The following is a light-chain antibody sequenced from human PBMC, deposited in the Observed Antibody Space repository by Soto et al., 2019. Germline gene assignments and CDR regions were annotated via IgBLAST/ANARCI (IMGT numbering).Light chain of an antibody. V-gene: IGLV2-14*01. CDR2: EVT. Sequence: QSARTQPTSGSWSPGQSITISCTGTSSDLGSYDFVSWFQQHPGKAPKLMIYEVTNRPSGVSYRFSGSKSGNTASLTISGLQAEDEPDYYCSSFTTTNTWVFGGGTKLTFL. J-gene: IGLJ3*02. CDR1: SSDLGSYDF. CDR3: SSFTTTNTWV.